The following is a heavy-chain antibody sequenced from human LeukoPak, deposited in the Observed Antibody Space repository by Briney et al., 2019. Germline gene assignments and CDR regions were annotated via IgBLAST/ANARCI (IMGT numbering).Heavy chain of an antibody. D-gene: IGHD6-19*01. J-gene: IGHJ4*02. CDR3: ARVYSSGSVDY. Sequence: SETLSLTCTVSGGSISSYYWSWLRQPPGKGLEWIGYIYYSGSTNYNPSLKSRVTTSVDTSKNQFSLKLSSVTAADTAVYYCARVYSSGSVDYWGQGTLVTVSS. CDR1: GGSISSYY. V-gene: IGHV4-59*01. CDR2: IYYSGST.